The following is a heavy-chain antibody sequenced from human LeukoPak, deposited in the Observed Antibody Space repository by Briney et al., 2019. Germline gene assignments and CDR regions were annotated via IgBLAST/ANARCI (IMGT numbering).Heavy chain of an antibody. Sequence: GGSLRLSCAASGFTFSSYGMHWVRQAPGKGLEWVAVISYDGSNKYYADSVKGRFTISRDNSKNTLYLQMNSLRAEDTAVYYCAKWRSDAFDIWGQGTMVTVSS. D-gene: IGHD3-3*01. CDR2: ISYDGSNK. V-gene: IGHV3-30*18. CDR3: AKWRSDAFDI. J-gene: IGHJ3*02. CDR1: GFTFSSYG.